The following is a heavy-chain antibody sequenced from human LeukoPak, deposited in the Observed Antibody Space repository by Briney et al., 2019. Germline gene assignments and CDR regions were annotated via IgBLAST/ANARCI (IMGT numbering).Heavy chain of an antibody. CDR3: AKDGHYDSSGN. CDR2: ISNSGSST. Sequence: GGSLRLSCAASGSTFSSYGMDWVRQAPGKGLEWVSVISNSGSSTYYADSVKGRFTISRDNSKNTLYLQMNSLRAEDTAVYYCAKDGHYDSSGNWGQGTLVTVSS. CDR1: GSTFSSYG. J-gene: IGHJ4*02. V-gene: IGHV3-23*01. D-gene: IGHD3-22*01.